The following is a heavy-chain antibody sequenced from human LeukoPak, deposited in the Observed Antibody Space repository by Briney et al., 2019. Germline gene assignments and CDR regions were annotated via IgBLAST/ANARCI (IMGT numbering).Heavy chain of an antibody. V-gene: IGHV3-43*02. CDR1: GLPIADFA. CDR2: INGDGVST. Sequence: GGSLRLSCVASGLPIADFAMHWVRQAPGKGLEWVSLINGDGVSTFYADSVKGRFSISRDNSKNSLSLEMNSLRTEDTAMYYCARESGKFDYWGQGTLVAVSS. CDR3: ARESGKFDY. J-gene: IGHJ4*02.